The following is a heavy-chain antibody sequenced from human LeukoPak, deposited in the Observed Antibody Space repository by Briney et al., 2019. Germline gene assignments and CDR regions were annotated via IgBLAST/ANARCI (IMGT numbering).Heavy chain of an antibody. CDR1: GFTFSSYA. V-gene: IGHV3-23*01. J-gene: IGHJ3*02. Sequence: GGSLRLSCAASGFTFSSYAMSWVRQAPGKGLEWVSAISGSGGDTHYADSVKGRFTISRDNSKNTLFLQVNSLRAEDTAVYYCAKDRGSSWFRGNAFDIWGQGTMVTVSS. CDR2: ISGSGGDT. D-gene: IGHD6-13*01. CDR3: AKDRGSSWFRGNAFDI.